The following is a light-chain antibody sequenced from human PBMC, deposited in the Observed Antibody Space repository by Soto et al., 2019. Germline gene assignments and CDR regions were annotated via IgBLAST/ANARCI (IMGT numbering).Light chain of an antibody. CDR1: PAIARF. Sequence: IQLTQSPSSLSASVGDRVTITCRASPAIARFLAWYQQKPETAPKLLIYGASTLQSGVPSRFSGSRSGTDYTLTIGSLQPEDFATYYCQQLNGSPWTFGQGTKVEV. CDR3: QQLNGSPWT. V-gene: IGKV1-9*01. CDR2: GAS. J-gene: IGKJ1*01.